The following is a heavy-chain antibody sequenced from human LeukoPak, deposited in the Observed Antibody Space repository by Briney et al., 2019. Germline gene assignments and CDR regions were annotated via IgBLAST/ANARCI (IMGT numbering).Heavy chain of an antibody. J-gene: IGHJ1*01. CDR2: ISGGGGST. D-gene: IGHD3-22*01. CDR3: ATGMENYDGSGYYSYFQH. CDR1: KFTFSSSA. V-gene: IGHV3-23*01. Sequence: GGSLRLSCAASKFTFSSSAMSWVRQAPGKGLEWVSAISGGGGSTYYADSVKGRFTISRDNSKNTLYLRMNSLRAEDTAVYYCATGMENYDGSGYYSYFQHGGQGTLVTVSS.